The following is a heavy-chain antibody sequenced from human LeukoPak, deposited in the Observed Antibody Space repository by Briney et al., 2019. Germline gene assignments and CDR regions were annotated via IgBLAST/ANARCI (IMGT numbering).Heavy chain of an antibody. CDR3: AKDLDGSYYAMDY. CDR1: GFTFSSYA. CDR2: ISGSGGST. J-gene: IGHJ4*02. Sequence: GPLRLSCAASGFTFSSYAMSWVRQAPGKGLEWVSAISGSGGSTYYADSVKGRFTISRDNSKNTLYLQMNSLRAEDTAVYYCAKDLDGSYYAMDYWGQGTLVTVSS. V-gene: IGHV3-23*01. D-gene: IGHD1-26*01.